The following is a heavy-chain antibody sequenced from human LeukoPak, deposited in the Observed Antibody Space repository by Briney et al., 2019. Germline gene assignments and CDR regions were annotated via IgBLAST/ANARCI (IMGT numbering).Heavy chain of an antibody. D-gene: IGHD6-13*01. J-gene: IGHJ4*02. CDR2: ISYDGSYK. CDR1: GFTFSSYG. CDR3: ATAKEALSSSWYLSVDY. V-gene: IGHV3-30*03. Sequence: GGSLRLSCAASGFTFSSYGMHWVRQAPGKGLEWVTVISYDGSYKYYADPVKGRFTISRDNSKNTLYLQMNSLRVEDTAVYYCATAKEALSSSWYLSVDYWGQGTLVTVSS.